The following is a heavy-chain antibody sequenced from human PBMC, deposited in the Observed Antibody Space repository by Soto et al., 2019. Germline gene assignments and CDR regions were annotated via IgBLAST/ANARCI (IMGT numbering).Heavy chain of an antibody. CDR1: GGTFSSYS. J-gene: IGHJ6*02. V-gene: IGHV1-69*13. Sequence: GASVKVSCKASGGTFSSYSISWVRQAPGQGLEWMGGIIPIFGTANYAQKFKGRVTITADESTSTAYMELSSLRSEDTAVYYCAREGGSYPPRVYYYYGMDVWGQGTTVTVSS. D-gene: IGHD1-26*01. CDR3: AREGGSYPPRVYYYYGMDV. CDR2: IIPIFGTA.